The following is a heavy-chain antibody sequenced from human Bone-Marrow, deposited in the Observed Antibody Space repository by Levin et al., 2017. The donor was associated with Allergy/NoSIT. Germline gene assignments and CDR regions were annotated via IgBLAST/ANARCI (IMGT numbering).Heavy chain of an antibody. D-gene: IGHD1-26*01. V-gene: IGHV3-7*01. Sequence: PGGSLRLSCAASGFSFSDYWMTWVRQAPGRGLEWVAKMDEDGDEKNYVASVKGRFTISRDNTENSLYLQMNNLRPDDTAVYYCAKHIPRVRAVDYWGQGTLVTVSS. J-gene: IGHJ4*02. CDR2: MDEDGDEK. CDR3: AKHIPRVRAVDY. CDR1: GFSFSDYW.